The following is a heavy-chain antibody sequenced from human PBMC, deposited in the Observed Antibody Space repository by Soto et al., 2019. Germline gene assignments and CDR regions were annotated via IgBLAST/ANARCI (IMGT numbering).Heavy chain of an antibody. CDR1: GFTFSSYG. D-gene: IGHD6-19*01. Sequence: QVQLVESGGGVVQPGRSLRLSCAASGFTFSSYGMHWVRQAPGKGLEWVAVISYDGSNKYYADSVKGRFTISRDNSKNTLYLQMNSLRAEDTAMYYCAKEPHYSSYFDYWGQGTLVTVSS. CDR3: AKEPHYSSYFDY. V-gene: IGHV3-30*18. J-gene: IGHJ4*02. CDR2: ISYDGSNK.